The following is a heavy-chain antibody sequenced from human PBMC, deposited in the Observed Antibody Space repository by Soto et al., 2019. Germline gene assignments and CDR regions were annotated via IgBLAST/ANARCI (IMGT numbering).Heavy chain of an antibody. Sequence: ASVKVSCKASGYTFTSYGISWVRQAPGQGLEWMGWISAYNGNTNYARKLQGRVTMTTETSRCTASMELRSLRSDDTAVYYCARVEALKYSGGWYGGLDYWGQGTLVTVSS. D-gene: IGHD6-19*01. V-gene: IGHV1-18*01. CDR2: ISAYNGNT. J-gene: IGHJ4*02. CDR1: GYTFTSYG. CDR3: ARVEALKYSGGWYGGLDY.